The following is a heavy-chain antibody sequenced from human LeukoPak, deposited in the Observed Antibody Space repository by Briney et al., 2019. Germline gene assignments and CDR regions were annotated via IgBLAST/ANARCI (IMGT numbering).Heavy chain of an antibody. CDR1: GFTFSDFA. CDR2: IFQGGGEI. D-gene: IGHD5-18*01. Sequence: GGSLRLSCAASGFTFSDFATIWVRPTPGKKGLEWVSSIFQGGGEIHYADSVRGRFTIARDNSKSTLFLQMNSLRAEDTAIYYCATYRQVLLPFESWGQGTLVTVSS. V-gene: IGHV3-23*01. CDR3: ATYRQVLLPFES. J-gene: IGHJ4*02.